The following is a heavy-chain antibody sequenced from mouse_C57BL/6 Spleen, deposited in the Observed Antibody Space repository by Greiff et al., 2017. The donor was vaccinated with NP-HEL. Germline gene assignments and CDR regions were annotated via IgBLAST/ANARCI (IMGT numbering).Heavy chain of an antibody. CDR3: ARKGYAMDY. J-gene: IGHJ4*01. CDR2: IYPGDGDT. CDR1: GYAFSSSW. Sequence: VQLQQSGPELVKPGASVKISCKASGYAFSSSWMNWVKQRPGKGLEWIGRIYPGDGDTNYTGKFQGKATLTADKSTSTAYMQLSSLTSEDSAVYFCARKGYAMDYWGQGTSVTVSS. V-gene: IGHV1-82*01.